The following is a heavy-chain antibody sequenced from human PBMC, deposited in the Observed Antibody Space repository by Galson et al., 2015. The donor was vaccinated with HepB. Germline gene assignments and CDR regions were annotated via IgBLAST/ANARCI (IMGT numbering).Heavy chain of an antibody. V-gene: IGHV3-30*04. J-gene: IGHJ3*02. CDR3: ARDPLVGFGELLYPSGPLRHDAFDI. D-gene: IGHD3-10*01. Sequence: SLRLSCAASGFTFSSYAMHWVRQAPGKGLEWVAVISYDGSNKYYADSVKGRFTISRDNSKNTLYLQMNSLRAEDTAVYYCARDPLVGFGELLYPSGPLRHDAFDIWGQGTMVTVSS. CDR1: GFTFSSYA. CDR2: ISYDGSNK.